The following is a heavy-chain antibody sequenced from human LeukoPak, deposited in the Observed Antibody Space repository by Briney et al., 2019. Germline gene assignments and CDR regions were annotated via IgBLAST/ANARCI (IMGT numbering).Heavy chain of an antibody. V-gene: IGHV4-30-4*01. CDR3: ARVMGIKTGDFDY. CDR1: GGSISSGDYY. CDR2: IYYSGST. Sequence: PSETLSLTCTVSGGSISSGDYYWSWIRQPPGKGLEWIGYIYYSGSTYYNPSLKSRVTISVDTSKNQFSLKLSSVTAADTAVYYCARVMGIKTGDFDYWGQGTLVTVSS. D-gene: IGHD7-27*01. J-gene: IGHJ4*02.